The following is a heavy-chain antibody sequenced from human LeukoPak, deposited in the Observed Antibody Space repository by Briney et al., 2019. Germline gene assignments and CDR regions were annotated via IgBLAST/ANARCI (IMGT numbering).Heavy chain of an antibody. D-gene: IGHD3-10*01. CDR3: ARDLSGSYSVDY. Sequence: PGRSLRLSCAASGFTFSGYGMHWVRQAPGKGLEWVAVIWYDGINKYYGDSVKGRFTISRDSSKNTVYLQMNSLRTEDTAFYYCARDLSGSYSVDYWGQGTLVTVSS. CDR2: IWYDGINK. V-gene: IGHV3-33*01. CDR1: GFTFSGYG. J-gene: IGHJ4*02.